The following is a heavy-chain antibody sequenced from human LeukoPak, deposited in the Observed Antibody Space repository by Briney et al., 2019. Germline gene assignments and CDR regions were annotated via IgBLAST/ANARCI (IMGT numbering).Heavy chain of an antibody. CDR1: GYSFTSYW. J-gene: IGHJ4*02. CDR3: ARQTAMGRSGDY. CDR2: IDPSDSET. Sequence: GESLQISCQASGYSFTSYWIGWVRPMPGKGLEWMGIIDPSDSETRYTPSFQGQVTISVDESLTTAYLQWTSLKASDTAMYYCARQTAMGRSGDYWGQGTQVTVSS. V-gene: IGHV5-51*01. D-gene: IGHD5-18*01.